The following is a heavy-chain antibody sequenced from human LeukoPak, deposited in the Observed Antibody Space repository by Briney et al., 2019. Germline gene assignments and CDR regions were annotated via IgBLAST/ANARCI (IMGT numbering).Heavy chain of an antibody. CDR2: ISPEGSGT. CDR3: TRVQAGRSGLMDV. D-gene: IGHD2-8*02. J-gene: IGHJ6*02. Sequence: GGSLRLSCAASGFSLSGYWMHWVRQAPGKGLVWVSRISPEGSGTTYADSVKGRFTVSRDNSKNTLYLQMNSLRDENAAVYHCTRVQAGRSGLMDVWGRGTTVTVSS. CDR1: GFSLSGYW. V-gene: IGHV3-74*01.